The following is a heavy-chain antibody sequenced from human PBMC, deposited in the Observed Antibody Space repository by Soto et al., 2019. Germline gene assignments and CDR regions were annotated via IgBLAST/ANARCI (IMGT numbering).Heavy chain of an antibody. CDR3: AKKGNPYGSGSHWLDY. V-gene: IGHV3-30*18. CDR1: GFNFRAYD. D-gene: IGHD3-10*01. CDR2: TSYDGSNE. Sequence: QVQLVESGGGVVQPGRSLRLSCAGSGFNFRAYDMHWVRQAPGKGLEWVAVTSYDGSNEYYAESVKGRCSISRDNSKNTLFLQMNNLRIEDTATYYCAKKGNPYGSGSHWLDYWGQGTVVTVSS. J-gene: IGHJ4*02.